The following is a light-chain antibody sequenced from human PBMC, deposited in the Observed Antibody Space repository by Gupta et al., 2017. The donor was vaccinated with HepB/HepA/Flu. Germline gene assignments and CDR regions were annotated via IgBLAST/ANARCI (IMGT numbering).Light chain of an antibody. CDR2: WAS. V-gene: IGKV4-1*01. CDR1: QSVLYSSNNKNY. Sequence: DIVMTQSPYSLAVSLGERAIINCKSSQSVLYSSNNKNYLAWYQQKPGQPPKLLIYWASTRESGVPDRFSGRGSGTDFTLTISSLQAEDVAVYYCQQDYSTSWTFGQGTKVEIK. CDR3: QQDYSTSWT. J-gene: IGKJ1*01.